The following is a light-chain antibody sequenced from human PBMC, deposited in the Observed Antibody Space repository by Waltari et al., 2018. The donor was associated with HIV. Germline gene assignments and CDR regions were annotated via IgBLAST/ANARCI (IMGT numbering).Light chain of an antibody. J-gene: IGLJ3*02. CDR2: DSR. CDR3: QSYDNNLSVWM. Sequence: QYVLTQPPSISRAPGQRVTIACTGSRPTIGAGHEVHWYQQLPGKAPKLLIYDSRDRPSGVRDRFSGSKSGTSASLAITGLQAEDEAEYYCQSYDNNLSVWMFGGGTKLTVL. CDR1: RPTIGAGHE. V-gene: IGLV1-40*01.